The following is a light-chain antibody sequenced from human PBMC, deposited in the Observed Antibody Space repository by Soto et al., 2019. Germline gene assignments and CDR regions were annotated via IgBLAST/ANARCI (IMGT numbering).Light chain of an antibody. CDR2: AAS. Sequence: DIQMTQSPSSLSASVGDRVTITCRASQAIRTDLGWYQQKPGKAPKRLIYAASSLQSGVPSRFSGSGSDTEFTLTISSLQPEDFATYYCLQHNSFPRTFGGGTKVEIK. J-gene: IGKJ4*01. CDR3: LQHNSFPRT. V-gene: IGKV1-17*01. CDR1: QAIRTD.